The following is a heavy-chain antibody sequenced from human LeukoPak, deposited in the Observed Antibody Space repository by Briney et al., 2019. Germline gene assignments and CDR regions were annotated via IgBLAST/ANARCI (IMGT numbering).Heavy chain of an antibody. D-gene: IGHD6-6*01. CDR1: GGSISTTNFY. J-gene: IGHJ4*02. CDR2: INFSGTT. V-gene: IGHV4-39*07. CDR3: ARVGGSSSVDY. Sequence: SETLSLTCTVSGGSISTTNFYWDWVRQPPGKGLEWLGDINFSGTTYYNPSLKSRVTMSVDTSKNQFSLKLSSVTAADTAVYYCARVGGSSSVDYWGQGTLVTVSS.